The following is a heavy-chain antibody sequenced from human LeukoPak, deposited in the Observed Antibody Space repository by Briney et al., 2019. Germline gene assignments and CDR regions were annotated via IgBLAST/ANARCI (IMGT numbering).Heavy chain of an antibody. V-gene: IGHV1-8*01. CDR1: GYTFTSYD. D-gene: IGHD3-10*01. CDR2: MNPNSGNT. J-gene: IGHJ4*02. Sequence: ASVKVSCKASGYTFTSYDINWVRQATGQGLEWMGWMNPNSGNTGYAQKFQGRVTMTRNTFISTAYMEMSSLRSEDTAVYYCATLESSESLFDYWGEGSLVTDSS. CDR3: ATLESSESLFDY.